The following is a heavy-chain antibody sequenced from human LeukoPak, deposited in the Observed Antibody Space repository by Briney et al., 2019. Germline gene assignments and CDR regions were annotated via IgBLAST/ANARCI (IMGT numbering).Heavy chain of an antibody. J-gene: IGHJ4*02. Sequence: ASVKVSCRASGGTFSSYAISWVRQAPGQGLEWMGGIIPIFGTANYAQKFQGRVTITTDESTSTAYMELSSLRSEDTAVYYCARCLSPHPSLYDSSGCNFDYWGQGTLVTV. V-gene: IGHV1-69*05. CDR2: IIPIFGTA. D-gene: IGHD3-22*01. CDR3: ARCLSPHPSLYDSSGCNFDY. CDR1: GGTFSSYA.